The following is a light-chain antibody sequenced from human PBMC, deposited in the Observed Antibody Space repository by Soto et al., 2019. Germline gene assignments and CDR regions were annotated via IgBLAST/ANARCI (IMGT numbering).Light chain of an antibody. CDR3: QKYGSSP. CDR2: GAS. J-gene: IGKJ5*01. V-gene: IGKV3-20*01. Sequence: EIVLTQSPGTLSLSPGERATLSCRASQSVSSSYLAWYQQKPGQAPRLLIYGASSRATGIPDRFSGSGSGTDFTLTISRLEPEDFALYYCQKYGSSPFGHGTRLEIK. CDR1: QSVSSSY.